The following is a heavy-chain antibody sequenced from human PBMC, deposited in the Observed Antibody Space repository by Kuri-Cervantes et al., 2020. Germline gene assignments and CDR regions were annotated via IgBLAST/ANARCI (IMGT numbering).Heavy chain of an antibody. CDR2: IYYSGST. CDR3: ARQTLSHAFDI. V-gene: IGHV4-31*03. D-gene: IGHD2-8*01. J-gene: IGHJ3*02. Sequence: SETLSLTCTVSGGSISSGGYYWSWIRQHPGKGLEWIGYIYYSGSTYYNPSLKSRVTISVATSKHQFSLKLSSVTAADTAVYYCARQTLSHAFDIWGQGTMVTVSS. CDR1: GGSISSGGYY.